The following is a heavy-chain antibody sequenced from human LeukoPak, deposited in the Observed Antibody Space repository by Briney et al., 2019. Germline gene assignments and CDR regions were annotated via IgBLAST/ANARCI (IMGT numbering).Heavy chain of an antibody. CDR3: ARLGTATLLGWFDP. CDR2: IYYSGST. J-gene: IGHJ5*02. D-gene: IGHD3-10*01. V-gene: IGHV4-59*08. Sequence: SETLSLTCTVSGGSISSYYWSWIRQPPGKGLEWIGYIYYSGSTNYNPSLKSRVTISVDTSKNQFSLKLSSVTAADTVVYYCARLGTATLLGWFDPWGQGTLVTVSS. CDR1: GGSISSYY.